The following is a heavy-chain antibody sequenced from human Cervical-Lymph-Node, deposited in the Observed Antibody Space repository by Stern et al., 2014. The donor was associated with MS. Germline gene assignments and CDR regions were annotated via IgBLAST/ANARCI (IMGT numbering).Heavy chain of an antibody. J-gene: IGHJ6*02. CDR1: GGTFNSYA. CDR3: AVDVYRAIYGMDV. D-gene: IGHD5-12*01. CDR2: VIPIFGTT. Sequence: QVQLVESGAEVKKPGSSVKVSCKASGGTFNSYAISWVRQAPGQGLEWMGGVIPIFGTTNYAQKFQGRVTIIADESTSTAYMELSSLRSEDTAVYYCAVDVYRAIYGMDVWGQGTTVTVSS. V-gene: IGHV1-69*01.